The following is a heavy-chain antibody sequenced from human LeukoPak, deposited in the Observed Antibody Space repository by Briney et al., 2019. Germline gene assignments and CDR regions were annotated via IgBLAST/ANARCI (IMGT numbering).Heavy chain of an antibody. CDR2: ISSSSSYI. V-gene: IGHV3-21*01. CDR1: GFTFSSYS. J-gene: IGHJ6*04. CDR3: ARVEVVWFGEFIYYHYYGMDV. Sequence: GGSLRLSCAASGFTFSSYSMNWVRQAPGKGLEWVSSISSSSSYIYYADSVKGRFTISRDNAKNSLYLQMNSLRAEDTAVYYCARVEVVWFGEFIYYHYYGMDVWGKGTTVTVSS. D-gene: IGHD3-10*01.